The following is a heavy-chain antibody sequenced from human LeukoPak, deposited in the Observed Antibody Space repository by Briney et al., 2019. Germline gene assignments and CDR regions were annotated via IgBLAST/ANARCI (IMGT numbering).Heavy chain of an antibody. CDR3: ARGSPAYCGGDCYLDY. CDR2: INPGGGST. Sequence: ASVKVSCKASGYTFTSYYMHWVRQAPGQGLEWMGIINPGGGSTRYAQKFQGRVTMTRDTSTSTVYMELSRLRSEDTAVYYCARGSPAYCGGDCYLDYWGQGTLVTVSS. J-gene: IGHJ4*02. CDR1: GYTFTSYY. D-gene: IGHD2-21*02. V-gene: IGHV1-46*01.